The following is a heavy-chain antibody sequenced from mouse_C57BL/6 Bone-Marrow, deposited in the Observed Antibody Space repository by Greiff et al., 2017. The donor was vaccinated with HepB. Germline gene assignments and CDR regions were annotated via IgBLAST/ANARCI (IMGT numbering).Heavy chain of an antibody. CDR2: IYPRSGNT. CDR1: GYTFTSYG. V-gene: IGHV1-81*01. Sequence: QVQLQQSGAELARPGASVKLSCKASGYTFTSYGISWVKQRTGQGLEWIGEIYPRSGNTYYNEKFKGKATRTADKSSSTAYMELRSLTSEDSAVYFCVYSNFAWFAYWGQGTLVTVSA. D-gene: IGHD2-5*01. J-gene: IGHJ3*01. CDR3: VYSNFAWFAY.